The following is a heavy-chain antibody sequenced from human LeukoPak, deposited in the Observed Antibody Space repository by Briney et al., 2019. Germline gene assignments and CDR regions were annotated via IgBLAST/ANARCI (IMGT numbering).Heavy chain of an antibody. CDR1: GFTFSHAW. J-gene: IGHJ3*01. CDR2: IKSNINGGTT. D-gene: IGHD3-9*01. CDR3: NTDRYS. Sequence: GGSLRLSCAASGFTFSHAWMSWVRQAPGQGLEWVGRIKSNINGGTTDYAAPVKGRFTISRDDSKNTLYLQMNSLKTEDTAVYYCNTDRYSWGQGTMVTVSS. V-gene: IGHV3-15*01.